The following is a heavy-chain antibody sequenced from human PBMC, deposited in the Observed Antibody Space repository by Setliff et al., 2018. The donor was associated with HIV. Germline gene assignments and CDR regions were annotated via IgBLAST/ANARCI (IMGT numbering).Heavy chain of an antibody. J-gene: IGHJ6*02. V-gene: IGHV3-21*01. CDR3: ARGTRTAMAQGYYGMDV. CDR2: ISSSSSYI. Sequence: GESLKISCAASGFTFSSYSMNWVRQAPGKGLEWVSSISSSSSYIYYADSVKGRFTISRDNAKNSLYLQMNSLRAEDTAVYYCARGTRTAMAQGYYGMDVWGQGTTVTVSS. CDR1: GFTFSSYS. D-gene: IGHD5-18*01.